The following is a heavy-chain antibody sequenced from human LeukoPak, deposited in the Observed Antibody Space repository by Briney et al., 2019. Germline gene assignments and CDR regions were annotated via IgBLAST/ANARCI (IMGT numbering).Heavy chain of an antibody. V-gene: IGHV4-34*01. CDR2: INHSGST. D-gene: IGHD3-22*01. J-gene: IGHJ4*02. CDR3: ASLTLNYYDSSGLDY. CDR1: GGSFSGYY. Sequence: SETLSLTCAVYGGSFSGYYWSWIRQPPGKGLEWIGEINHSGSTNYNPSLKSRVTISVDTSKNQFSLKLSSVTAADTAVYYCASLTLNYYDSSGLDYWGQGTLVTVSS.